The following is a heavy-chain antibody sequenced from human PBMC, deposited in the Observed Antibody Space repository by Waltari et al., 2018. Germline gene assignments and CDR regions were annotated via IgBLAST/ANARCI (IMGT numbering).Heavy chain of an antibody. J-gene: IGHJ5*02. CDR3: ARERHRLMEEGYLMALDP. CDR1: GYTFSDYG. V-gene: IGHV1-18*01. Sequence: QVQLVQSGAEVKKPGASVKVSCKASGYTFSDYGISWVRQAPGQGLEWIGWISGNNGHTNHAQKFQSRLTMTEDTSATTVYMELTYLTSDGTAVYYWARERHRLMEEGYLMALDPWGQGTLVTVSS. CDR2: ISGNNGHT. D-gene: IGHD2-21*01.